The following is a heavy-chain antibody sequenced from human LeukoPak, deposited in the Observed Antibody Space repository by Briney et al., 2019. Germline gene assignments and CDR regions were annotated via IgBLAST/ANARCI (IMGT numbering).Heavy chain of an antibody. D-gene: IGHD5-12*01. CDR2: INPNSGGT. CDR3: ARDLGGYDSYFDY. J-gene: IGHJ4*02. V-gene: IGHV1-2*02. CDR1: GYTFTRYY. Sequence: EASVKVSCKASGYTFTRYYMHWVRQAPGQGLEWMGWINPNSGGTNYAQKLQGRVTMTRDTSISTAYMELSRLRSDDTAVYYCARDLGGYDSYFDYWGQGTLVTVSS.